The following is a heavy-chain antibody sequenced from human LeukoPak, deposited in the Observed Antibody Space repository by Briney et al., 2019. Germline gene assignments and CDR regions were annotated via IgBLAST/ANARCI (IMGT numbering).Heavy chain of an antibody. Sequence: GASVKVSCKASGYTFTDYYMHWVRQAPGQGLEWMGWINPNSGGTNYAQKFQGRVTMTRDTSISTAYMELSRLRSDDTAVYYCARVKDRISMVRGVLSPQNYYYYYMDVWGKGPRSPSP. D-gene: IGHD3-10*01. V-gene: IGHV1-2*02. CDR1: GYTFTDYY. J-gene: IGHJ6*03. CDR3: ARVKDRISMVRGVLSPQNYYYYYMDV. CDR2: INPNSGGT.